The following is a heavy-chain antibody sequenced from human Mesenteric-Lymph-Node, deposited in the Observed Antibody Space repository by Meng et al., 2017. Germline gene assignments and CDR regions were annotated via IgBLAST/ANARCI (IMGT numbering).Heavy chain of an antibody. CDR3: AIGYCSGGSCSTTFDY. V-gene: IGHV1-69*05. D-gene: IGHD2-15*01. Sequence: SVKVSCKASGGTFSSYAISWVRQAPGQGLEWMGGIIPIFGTANYAQKFQGRVTITTDESTSTAYMELSSLRSDDTAVYYCAIGYCSGGSCSTTFDYWGQGTLVTVSS. CDR2: IIPIFGTA. CDR1: GGTFSSYA. J-gene: IGHJ4*02.